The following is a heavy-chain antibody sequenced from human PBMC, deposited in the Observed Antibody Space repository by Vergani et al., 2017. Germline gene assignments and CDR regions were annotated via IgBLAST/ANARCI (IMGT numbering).Heavy chain of an antibody. CDR1: GFTFDDYA. D-gene: IGHD3-10*01. J-gene: IGHJ3*02. Sequence: EVQLVESGGGLVQPGRSLRLSCAASGFTFDDYAMHWVRQAPGKGLEWVSGISWNSGSIGYADSVKGRFTISRDNAKNSLYLQMNSLRAEDTAVYYCAKDLSVGSSDAFDIWGQGTMVTVSS. CDR2: ISWNSGSI. V-gene: IGHV3-9*01. CDR3: AKDLSVGSSDAFDI.